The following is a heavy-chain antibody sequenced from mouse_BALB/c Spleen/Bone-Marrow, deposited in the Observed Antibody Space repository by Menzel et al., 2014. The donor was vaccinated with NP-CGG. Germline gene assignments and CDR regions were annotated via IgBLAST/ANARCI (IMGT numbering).Heavy chain of an antibody. CDR2: ISSGSSTI. CDR1: GFTFSSFG. CDR3: ARYWYFGV. Sequence: VQLKESGGGLVQPGGSRKFSCAASGFTFSSFGMHWVRQAPEKGLEWVAYISSGSSTIYYADTVKGRFTISRDNPKNTLFLQMTSLRSEDTAMYYCARYWYFGVWGAGTTVTVSS. J-gene: IGHJ1*01. V-gene: IGHV5-17*02.